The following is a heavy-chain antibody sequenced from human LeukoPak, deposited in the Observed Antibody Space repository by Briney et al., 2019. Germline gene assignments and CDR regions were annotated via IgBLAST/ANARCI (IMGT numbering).Heavy chain of an antibody. Sequence: ASVKVSCKASGYTFTSYGISCVRQAPGQGLEWMGWISAYNGNTNYAQKLQGRVTMTTDTSTSTAYMELRSLRSDDTAVYYCARDAWSGYYTYYYYGMDVWGQGTTVTVSS. CDR2: ISAYNGNT. CDR3: ARDAWSGYYTYYYYGMDV. J-gene: IGHJ6*02. CDR1: GYTFTSYG. D-gene: IGHD3-3*01. V-gene: IGHV1-18*01.